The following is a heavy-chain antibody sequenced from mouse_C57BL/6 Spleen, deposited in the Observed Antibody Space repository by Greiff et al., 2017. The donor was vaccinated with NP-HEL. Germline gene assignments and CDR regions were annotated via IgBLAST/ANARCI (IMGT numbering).Heavy chain of an antibody. CDR1: GYTFTGYW. D-gene: IGHD3-2*02. J-gene: IGHJ4*01. CDR3: ARSQLRDTGIYAMDY. V-gene: IGHV1-9*01. Sequence: VQLQQSGAELMKPGASVKLSCKATGYTFTGYWIEWVKQRPGHGLEWIGEILPGSGSTNYNEKFKGKATFTADTSSNTAYMQLSSLSTEDSAIYYCARSQLRDTGIYAMDYWGQGTSVTVAS. CDR2: ILPGSGST.